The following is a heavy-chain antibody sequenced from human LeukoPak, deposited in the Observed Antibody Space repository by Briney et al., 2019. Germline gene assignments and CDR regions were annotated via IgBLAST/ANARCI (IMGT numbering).Heavy chain of an antibody. J-gene: IGHJ4*02. V-gene: IGHV4-39*01. D-gene: IGHD2-15*01. CDR3: ARTGYCSGGSCRYFDY. CDR2: IHYSGST. CDR1: GGSISSSNYY. Sequence: PSETLSLTCTVSGGSISSSNYYWAWIRQPPGKGLEWIGNIHYSGSTYYNASLNSRITMSIDTSKNRFSLRLSSVTAADTAVYYCARTGYCSGGSCRYFDYWGQGTLVTVSS.